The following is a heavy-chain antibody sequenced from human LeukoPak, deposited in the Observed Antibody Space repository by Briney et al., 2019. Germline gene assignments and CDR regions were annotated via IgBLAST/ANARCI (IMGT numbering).Heavy chain of an antibody. CDR2: IYHSGST. D-gene: IGHD2-2*01. CDR3: ASLQVPAAIGIDY. Sequence: SETLSLTCAVSGYSISSGYYWGWIRNPPGKGLEWIGSIYHSGSTYYNPSLKSRVTISVDTSKNQFSLKLSSVTAADTAVYYCASLQVPAAIGIDYWGQGTLVTVSS. J-gene: IGHJ4*02. CDR1: GYSISSGYY. V-gene: IGHV4-38-2*01.